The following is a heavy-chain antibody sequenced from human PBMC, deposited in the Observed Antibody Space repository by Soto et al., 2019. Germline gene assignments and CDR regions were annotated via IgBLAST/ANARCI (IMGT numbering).Heavy chain of an antibody. Sequence: QVQLVQSGAEVKKTGSSVKVSCKASGGTFSIYGFSWVRQAPGQGTEWIGGIIPILTIPNYAQKFHGRVTIVADESTTTISMELISLKSEDTAVYYCATSVGIAPTGEDGMDVWGQGTSVTVSS. CDR1: GGTFSIYG. D-gene: IGHD2-8*02. V-gene: IGHV1-69*01. CDR2: IIPILTIP. CDR3: ATSVGIAPTGEDGMDV. J-gene: IGHJ6*02.